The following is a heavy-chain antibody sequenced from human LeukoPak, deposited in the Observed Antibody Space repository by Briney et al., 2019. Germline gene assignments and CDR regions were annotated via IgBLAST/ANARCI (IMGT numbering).Heavy chain of an antibody. D-gene: IGHD2-2*01. Sequence: GESLKISCKGSGYSFTSYWIGWVRQMPGKGLGWMGIIYPGDSDTRYSPSFQGQVTISADKSISTAYLQWSSLKASDTAMYYCARRIVVVPAAPHDAFDIWGQGTMVTVSS. V-gene: IGHV5-51*01. J-gene: IGHJ3*02. CDR3: ARRIVVVPAAPHDAFDI. CDR1: GYSFTSYW. CDR2: IYPGDSDT.